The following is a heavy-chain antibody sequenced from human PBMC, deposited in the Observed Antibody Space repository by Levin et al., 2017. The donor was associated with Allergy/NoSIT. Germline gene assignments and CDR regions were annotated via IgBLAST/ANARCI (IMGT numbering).Heavy chain of an antibody. CDR3: ARDGRHDYSNPWRPDAFDI. D-gene: IGHD4-11*01. Sequence: GGSLRLSCAASGFTFSSYGMHWVRQAPGKGLEWVAVIWYDGSNKYYADSVKGRFTISRDNSKNTLYLQMNSLRAEDTAVYYCARDGRHDYSNPWRPDAFDIWGQGTMVTVSS. CDR1: GFTFSSYG. V-gene: IGHV3-33*01. CDR2: IWYDGSNK. J-gene: IGHJ3*02.